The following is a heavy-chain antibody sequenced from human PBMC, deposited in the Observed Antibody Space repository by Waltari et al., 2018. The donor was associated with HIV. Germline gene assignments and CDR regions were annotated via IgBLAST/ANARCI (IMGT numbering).Heavy chain of an antibody. CDR3: ARDQEFMTTVTPLAY. CDR1: GLTFKYSG. D-gene: IGHD4-4*01. CDR2: IWYDGSKT. J-gene: IGHJ4*02. Sequence: QVQLVESGGGVVEPGGSLRLSCAACGLTFKYSGLHWVRQAPGKGLEWGAVIWYDGSKTYYEGSVKGRFTISRDTSKNTVYLQMSSLRAEDTALYYCARDQEFMTTVTPLAYWGQGTPVTVSS. V-gene: IGHV3-33*01.